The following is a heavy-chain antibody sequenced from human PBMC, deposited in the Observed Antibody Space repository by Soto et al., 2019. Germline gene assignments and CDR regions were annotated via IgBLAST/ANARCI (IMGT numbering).Heavy chain of an antibody. J-gene: IGHJ6*02. CDR2: ISYDGSNK. Sequence: GGSLRLSCAASGFTFSSYAMHWVRQAPGKGLEWVAVISYDGSNKYYADSVKGRFTISRDNSKNTLYLQMNSLRAEDTAVYYCARSTVVTQGYYYYRMDVWGQGTTVTVSS. CDR3: ARSTVVTQGYYYYRMDV. V-gene: IGHV3-30-3*01. D-gene: IGHD2-21*02. CDR1: GFTFSSYA.